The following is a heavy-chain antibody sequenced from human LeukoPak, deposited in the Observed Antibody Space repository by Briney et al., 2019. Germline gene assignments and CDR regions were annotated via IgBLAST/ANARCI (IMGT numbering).Heavy chain of an antibody. J-gene: IGHJ5*02. Sequence: ASVKVSCKASGYTFTGYYMHWVRQAPGQGLEWMGWINPNSGGTNYAQKFQGRVTMTRDTSISTAYMELSRPRSDDTAVYYCARVGGELLWFGELWFSPPPWFDPWGQGILVTVAS. CDR1: GYTFTGYY. CDR2: INPNSGGT. V-gene: IGHV1-2*02. D-gene: IGHD3-10*01. CDR3: ARVGGELLWFGELWFSPPPWFDP.